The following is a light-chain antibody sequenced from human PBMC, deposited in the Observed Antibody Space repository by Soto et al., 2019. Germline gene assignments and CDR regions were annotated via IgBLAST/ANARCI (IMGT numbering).Light chain of an antibody. V-gene: IGLV2-14*03. CDR3: SSFSSNTLV. CDR2: DVS. J-gene: IGLJ2*01. CDR1: SSDIGRNY. Sequence: QSALTQPASVSGSPGQSITISCTGASSDIGRNYVSWYQQQHPGKAPKLIIYDVSNRPSGVSNRFSGSKFDNTASLTISGLQPEDESDYYCSSFSSNTLVFGGGTKLTV.